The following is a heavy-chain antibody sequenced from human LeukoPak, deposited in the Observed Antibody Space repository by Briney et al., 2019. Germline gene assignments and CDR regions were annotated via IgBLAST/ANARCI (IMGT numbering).Heavy chain of an antibody. CDR1: GGTFSSYA. CDR2: ISAYNGNT. J-gene: IGHJ6*04. Sequence: ASVKVSCKASGGTFSSYAISWVRQAPGQGLEWMGWISAYNGNTNYAQKLQGRVTMTTDTSTSTAYMELRSLRSDDTAVYYCARAAGERFYMDVWGKGTTVTVSS. V-gene: IGHV1-18*01. D-gene: IGHD1-26*01. CDR3: ARAAGERFYMDV.